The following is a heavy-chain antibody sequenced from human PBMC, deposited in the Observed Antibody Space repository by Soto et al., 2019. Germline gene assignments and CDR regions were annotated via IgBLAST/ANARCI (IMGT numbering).Heavy chain of an antibody. V-gene: IGHV3-53*01. CDR2: IYSDGST. J-gene: IGHJ4*02. Sequence: PGGSLRLSCAASGFTVSSKYMSWVRQAPGKGLEWVSVIYSDGSTYYADFVKGRFTISRDNSKNTPYLQMNSLRAEDTAVYYCATERGPTYYFDYWGQGTLVTVSS. CDR1: GFTVSSKY. D-gene: IGHD2-21*01. CDR3: ATERGPTYYFDY.